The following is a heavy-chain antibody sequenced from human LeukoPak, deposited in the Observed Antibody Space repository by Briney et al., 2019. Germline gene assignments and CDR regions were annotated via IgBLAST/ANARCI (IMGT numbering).Heavy chain of an antibody. CDR1: GASISSGGYY. J-gene: IGHJ4*02. V-gene: IGHV4-61*02. CDR3: ARFSKGYRYGYFDY. D-gene: IGHD5-18*01. Sequence: SETLSLTCSVSGASISSGGYYWSWIRQPAGKGLEWIGRIYSSGSTNYNPSLKSRVTISVETSKNQFPLKLSSVTAADTAVYYCARFSKGYRYGYFDYWGQGTLVTVSS. CDR2: IYSSGST.